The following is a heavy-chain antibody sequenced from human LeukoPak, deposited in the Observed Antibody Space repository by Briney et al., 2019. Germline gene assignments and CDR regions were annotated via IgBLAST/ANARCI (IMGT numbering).Heavy chain of an antibody. Sequence: RPRSLSLACVDAGLTLSTKCTGWDRHAQGKGLGWVGLIKQDGSETAHVDSVEGRLTISSDNAKNSLYLQMNSLRVEYSAVYYCVSRGDLSWFGALRHWSQGTLVTVSS. V-gene: IGHV3-7*01. J-gene: IGHJ4*02. CDR1: GLTLSTKC. CDR2: IKQDGSET. CDR3: VSRGDLSWFGALRH. D-gene: IGHD3-16*02.